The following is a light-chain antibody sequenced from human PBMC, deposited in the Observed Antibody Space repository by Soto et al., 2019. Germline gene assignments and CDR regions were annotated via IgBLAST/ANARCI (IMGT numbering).Light chain of an antibody. CDR1: QSVSSSY. V-gene: IGKV3-20*01. J-gene: IGKJ3*01. Sequence: EIVLTQSPGTLSLSPGERATLSCRASQSVSSSYLAWYQQKPGQAPRLLIYGASSRATGIPDRFSGSGSGTEFTLTISRLEPEDFAVYYCQQYGSSPRVFTFGPGTKVDIK. CDR2: GAS. CDR3: QQYGSSPRVFT.